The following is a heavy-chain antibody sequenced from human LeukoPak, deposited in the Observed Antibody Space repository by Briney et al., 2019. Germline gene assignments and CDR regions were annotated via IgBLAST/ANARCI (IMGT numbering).Heavy chain of an antibody. V-gene: IGHV4-38-2*02. CDR3: ARGRIAAAGTSWFDP. CDR1: GYSISSGYY. CDR2: IYHSGTT. J-gene: IGHJ5*02. D-gene: IGHD6-13*01. Sequence: SETLSLTCTVSGYSISSGYYWGWIRQPPGKGLEWIGIIYHSGTTYYSPSLKSRVTISVDTSKNQLSLRLSSVTAADTAVYYCARGRIAAAGTSWFDPWGQGTLVTVSS.